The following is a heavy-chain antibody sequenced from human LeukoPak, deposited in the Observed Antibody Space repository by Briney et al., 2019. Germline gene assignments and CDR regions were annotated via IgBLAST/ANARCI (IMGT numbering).Heavy chain of an antibody. CDR3: AREVDTAMVTGYYGMDV. J-gene: IGHJ6*02. CDR2: ISSSSSTI. Sequence: GGSLRLSCAASGFTFITYNVHWVRQAPGKGLEWVSYISSSSSTIYYADSVKGRFTISRDNAKNSLYLQMNSLRAEDTAVYYCAREVDTAMVTGYYGMDVWGQGTTVTVSS. V-gene: IGHV3-48*01. D-gene: IGHD5-18*01. CDR1: GFTFITYN.